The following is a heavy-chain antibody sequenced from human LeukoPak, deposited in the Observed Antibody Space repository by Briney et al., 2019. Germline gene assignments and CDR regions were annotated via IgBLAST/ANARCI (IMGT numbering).Heavy chain of an antibody. V-gene: IGHV1-18*01. CDR3: ARAGQGYYYDTSAYYYDY. CDR2: ISANNGNT. J-gene: IGHJ4*02. D-gene: IGHD3-22*01. Sequence: ASVKVSRKASGYTFTSYGISWVRQAPGQGLEWMGWISANNGNTNYAQKLQGRVTMTTDTSTSTAYMGLRSLRSADTTVYYCARAGQGYYYDTSAYYYDYWGQGTLVTVSS. CDR1: GYTFTSYG.